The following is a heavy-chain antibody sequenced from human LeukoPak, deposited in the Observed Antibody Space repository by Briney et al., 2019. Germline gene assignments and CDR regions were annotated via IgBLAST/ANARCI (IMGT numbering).Heavy chain of an antibody. J-gene: IGHJ4*02. CDR1: GLSFSNYA. CDR3: ARSANYFDTSGQDY. Sequence: PGGSLRLSCAASGLSFSNYAMAWVRQAPGKGLEWVSGISGSGGSTFYAESVKGRFTISRDKAKSTLYLQMNSLRVEDTAVYYCARSANYFDTSGQDYWGQGTLVTVSS. V-gene: IGHV3-23*01. D-gene: IGHD3-22*01. CDR2: ISGSGGST.